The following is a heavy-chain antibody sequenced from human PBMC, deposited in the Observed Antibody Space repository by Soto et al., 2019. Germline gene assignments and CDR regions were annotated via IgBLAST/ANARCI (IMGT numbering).Heavy chain of an antibody. CDR3: AVHSNPVGYFDL. Sequence: QVQLQESGPGLVKPSQTLSLTCTVSGGSISSGGYYWSWIRQHPGKGLEWIGYIYYSGSTYYNPSLKSRVTISVDTSKNQFSLKLSSVTAADTAVYSCAVHSNPVGYFDLWGRGTLVTVSS. J-gene: IGHJ2*01. CDR1: GGSISSGGYY. D-gene: IGHD2-8*01. CDR2: IYYSGST. V-gene: IGHV4-31*03.